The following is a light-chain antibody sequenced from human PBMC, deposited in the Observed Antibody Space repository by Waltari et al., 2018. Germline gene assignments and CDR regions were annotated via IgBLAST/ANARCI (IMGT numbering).Light chain of an antibody. CDR2: AAS. CDR3: QQSYSNPPWT. Sequence: DIQMTQSPSSLYASVGDRVTITCRASQGISNSLAWYQQKPGTAPKLLLYAASRLESGVPSRFSGSGSGTDYTLTISSLQPEDFATYYCQQSYSNPPWTFGQGTKVEIK. CDR1: QGISNS. J-gene: IGKJ1*01. V-gene: IGKV1-NL1*01.